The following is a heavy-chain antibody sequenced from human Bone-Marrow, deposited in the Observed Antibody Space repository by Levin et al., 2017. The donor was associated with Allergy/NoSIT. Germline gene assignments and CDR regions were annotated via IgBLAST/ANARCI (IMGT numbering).Heavy chain of an antibody. CDR2: IDWDDDE. Sequence: SGPTLVKPAQTLTLTCTFSGFSLSTNGMCVTWIRQPPGKALEWLARIDWDDDEFYSTSLKTRLSISKDTSINQVVLTMTNMDPVDTATYYCARIPSYCASTNCYTGNYWGQGILVTVSS. CDR3: ARIPSYCASTNCYTGNY. J-gene: IGHJ4*02. CDR1: GFSLSTNGMC. D-gene: IGHD2-2*01. V-gene: IGHV2-70*17.